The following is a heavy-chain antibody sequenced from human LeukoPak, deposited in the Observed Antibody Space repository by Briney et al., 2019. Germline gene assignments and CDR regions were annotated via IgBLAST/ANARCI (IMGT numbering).Heavy chain of an antibody. D-gene: IGHD3-22*01. J-gene: IGHJ4*02. V-gene: IGHV4-4*07. CDR1: GGSVTSYD. Sequence: PSETLSLTCTVSGGSVTSYDWGWIRQPAGEGLEWSGRIYSSGNTNYSPSLKSRVTMSLDTSKNPFSLKLSSVTAAATAVYSCARDDRYDRSSYHDYIDCWGQGILVTVSS. CDR2: IYSSGNT. CDR3: ARDDRYDRSSYHDYIDC.